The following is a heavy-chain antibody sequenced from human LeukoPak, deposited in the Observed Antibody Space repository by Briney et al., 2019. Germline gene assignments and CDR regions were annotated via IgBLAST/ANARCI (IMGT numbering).Heavy chain of an antibody. V-gene: IGHV1-46*01. CDR3: ARDNSVEDTAWWFDP. CDR1: GYTFTSYY. J-gene: IGHJ5*02. CDR2: INPSGGST. Sequence: ASVKVSCKASGYTFTSYYMHWVRQAPGQGLEWMGIINPSGGSTSYAQKFQGRVTMTRDMPMSTDYMELSSLRSEDTAVYYCARDNSVEDTAWWFDPWGQGTLVTVSS. D-gene: IGHD4-23*01.